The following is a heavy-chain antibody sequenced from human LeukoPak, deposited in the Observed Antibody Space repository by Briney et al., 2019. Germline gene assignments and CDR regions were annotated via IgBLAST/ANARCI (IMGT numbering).Heavy chain of an antibody. CDR1: GFNFSSYW. D-gene: IGHD1-26*01. J-gene: IGHJ4*02. CDR3: ARDFRGSHTIDFDY. CDR2: IKQDGSEK. V-gene: IGHV3-7*01. Sequence: GGSLRLSCAASGFNFSSYWMSWVRQGPGKGLEWVANIKQDGSEKYYVDSVKGRFTISRDNAKNSLYLQMNSLRAEDTAVYYCARDFRGSHTIDFDYWGQGTLVTVSS.